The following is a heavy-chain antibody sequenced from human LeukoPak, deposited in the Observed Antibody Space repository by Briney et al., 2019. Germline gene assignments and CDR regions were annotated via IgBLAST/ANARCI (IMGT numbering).Heavy chain of an antibody. D-gene: IGHD2-2*01. V-gene: IGHV4-30-2*01. CDR1: GGSISSGGYY. Sequence: TPSQTLSLTCTVSGGSISSGGYYWSWIRQPPGKGLEWIGYIYHSGSTYYNPSLKSRVTISVDRSKNQFSLKLSSVTAADTAVYYCARLVKYQLLNYYYYYYMDVWGKGTTVTVSS. J-gene: IGHJ6*03. CDR2: IYHSGST. CDR3: ARLVKYQLLNYYYYYYMDV.